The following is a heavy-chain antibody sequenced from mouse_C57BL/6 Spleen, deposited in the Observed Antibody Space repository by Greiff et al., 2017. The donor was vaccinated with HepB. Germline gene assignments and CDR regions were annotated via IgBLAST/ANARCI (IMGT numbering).Heavy chain of an antibody. J-gene: IGHJ3*01. Sequence: VQLQESGAELVKPGASVKISCKASGYAFSSYWMNWVKQRPGKGLEWIGQIYPGDGDTNYNGKFKGKATLTADKSSSTAYMQLSSLTSEDSAVYFCARSELLRYWFAYWGQGTLVTVSA. V-gene: IGHV1-80*01. CDR2: IYPGDGDT. CDR3: ARSELLRYWFAY. CDR1: GYAFSSYW. D-gene: IGHD1-1*01.